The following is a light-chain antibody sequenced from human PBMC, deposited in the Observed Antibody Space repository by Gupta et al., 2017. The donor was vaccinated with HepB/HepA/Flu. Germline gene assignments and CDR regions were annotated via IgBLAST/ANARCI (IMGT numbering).Light chain of an antibody. CDR2: SAS. V-gene: IGKV1-9*01. J-gene: IGKJ2*02. Sequence: DILWTQSPSFLSASVGDRVTITCRASQGISSNLAWYQQKPGKAPELLIHSASTLQSAVPSRFSGSGSGTEFTLTISSLQPEDFATYYCHQLNGYPCTFGQGTKLEIK. CDR1: QGISSN. CDR3: HQLNGYPCT.